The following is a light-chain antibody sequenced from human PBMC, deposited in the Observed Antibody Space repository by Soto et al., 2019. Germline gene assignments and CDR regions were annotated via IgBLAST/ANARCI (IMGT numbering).Light chain of an antibody. Sequence: QSVLTQSSSASASLGSSVKLTCTLSSGHSSYIIAWHQQQPGKAPRYLMKLEGSGSYNKGSGVPDRFSGSSSGADRYLTISNLRFEDEADYYCETWDSNPRVFGGGTKLTVL. J-gene: IGLJ3*02. CDR2: LEGSGSY. V-gene: IGLV4-60*02. CDR1: SGHSSYI. CDR3: ETWDSNPRV.